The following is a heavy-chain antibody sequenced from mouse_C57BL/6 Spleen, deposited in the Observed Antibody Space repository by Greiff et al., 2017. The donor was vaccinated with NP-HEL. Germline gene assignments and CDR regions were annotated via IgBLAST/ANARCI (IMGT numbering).Heavy chain of an antibody. J-gene: IGHJ4*01. CDR1: GFSLTSYG. V-gene: IGHV2-6-1*01. Sequence: QVQLKQSGPGLVAPSQSLSITCTVSGFSLTSYGVHWVRQPPGKGLEWLVVIWSDGSTTYNSALKSRLSISKDNSECQVFLKMNSLQTDDTAMYDCARQYDYDRGYAMDYWGQGTSVTVSS. CDR3: ARQYDYDRGYAMDY. CDR2: IWSDGST. D-gene: IGHD2-4*01.